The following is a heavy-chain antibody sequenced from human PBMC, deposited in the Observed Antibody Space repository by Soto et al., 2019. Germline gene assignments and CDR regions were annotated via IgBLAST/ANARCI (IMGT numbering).Heavy chain of an antibody. J-gene: IGHJ4*02. D-gene: IGHD6-6*01. CDR1: GGSISTSISSSNYY. CDR3: ARRLSSQLVGVDHYYFDY. V-gene: IGHV4-39*01. Sequence: QLQLQESGPGLVEPSETLSLTCTVSGGSISTSISSSNYYWGWIRKAPGKGLEWIGSIYHTGNTYYNPSLESRVTISVDTSKNQFSLKLSSVTAADTAVYYCARRLSSQLVGVDHYYFDYGGQGTLVTVAS. CDR2: IYHTGNT.